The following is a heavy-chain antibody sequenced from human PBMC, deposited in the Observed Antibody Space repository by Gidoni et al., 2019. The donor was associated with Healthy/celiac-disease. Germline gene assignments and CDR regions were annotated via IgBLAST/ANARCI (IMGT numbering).Heavy chain of an antibody. Sequence: QVQLVQSGAEVKKPGSLVKVSCKASGGTFSSYAISWVRQAPGPGLEWMGRIIPILGIANYAQKIQGRVTITADKSTSTAYMELSSLRSEDTAVYYCARDEEQPGRDYWGQGTLVTVSS. CDR2: IIPILGIA. CDR1: GGTFSSYA. J-gene: IGHJ4*02. D-gene: IGHD6-13*01. CDR3: ARDEEQPGRDY. V-gene: IGHV1-69*09.